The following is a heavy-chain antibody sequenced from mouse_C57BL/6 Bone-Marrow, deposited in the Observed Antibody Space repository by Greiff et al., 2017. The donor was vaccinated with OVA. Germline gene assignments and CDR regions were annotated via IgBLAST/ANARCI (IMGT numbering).Heavy chain of an antibody. D-gene: IGHD2-4*01. V-gene: IGHV14-4*01. CDR2: IDPENGDT. CDR1: GFNIKDDY. J-gene: IGHJ3*01. CDR3: ARGDYDGPCWFAY. Sequence: EVQLQQSGAELVRPGASVKLSCTASGFNIKDDYMHWVKQRPEQGLEWIGWIDPENGDTEYASKFQGKATITADTSSNTAYLQLSSLTSEDTAVYYCARGDYDGPCWFAYWGQGTLVTVSA.